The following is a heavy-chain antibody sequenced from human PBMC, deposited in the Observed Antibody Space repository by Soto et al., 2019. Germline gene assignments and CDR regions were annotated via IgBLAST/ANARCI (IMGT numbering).Heavy chain of an antibody. CDR2: IIPIFGTA. CDR3: ATVWSGYYGGVGDYYYGMDV. CDR1: GGTFSSYA. Sequence: SVKVSCKASGGTFSSYAISWVRQAPGQGLEWMGGIIPIFGTANYAQKFQGRVTIIADESTSTAYMELSSLRSEDTAVYYCATVWSGYYGGVGDYYYGMDVWGQGTTVTVSS. V-gene: IGHV1-69*13. D-gene: IGHD3-3*01. J-gene: IGHJ6*02.